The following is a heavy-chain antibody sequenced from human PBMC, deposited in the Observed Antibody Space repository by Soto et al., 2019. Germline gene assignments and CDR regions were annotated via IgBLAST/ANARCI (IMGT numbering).Heavy chain of an antibody. CDR3: ARHVRRHRNCNNGGCPYYYYYYGMDV. CDR1: GYTFTTYW. Sequence: GESLKISCKGSGYTFTTYWIGWVRQMPGKGLEWMGIIYPGDSDTRYSPSFQGQVTISADKSISTAYLQWSSLKASDTAMYYCARHVRRHRNCNNGGCPYYYYYYGMDVWGQRTTVPVSS. J-gene: IGHJ6*02. CDR2: IYPGDSDT. D-gene: IGHD2-8*01. V-gene: IGHV5-51*01.